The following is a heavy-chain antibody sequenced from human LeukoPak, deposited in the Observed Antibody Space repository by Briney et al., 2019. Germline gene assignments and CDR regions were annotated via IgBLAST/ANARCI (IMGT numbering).Heavy chain of an antibody. CDR1: TVTFSGYS. V-gene: IGHV3-23*01. CDR3: AKGLRYFDWLFDY. J-gene: IGHJ4*02. D-gene: IGHD3-9*01. Sequence: GGSLRLSCAASTVTFSGYSMSWVRQAPGKGLEWVSAISGSGGSTYYADSVKSRFTISRDNSKNTLHLQMNSLRGEDTAVYYCAKGLRYFDWLFDYWGQGTLVTVSS. CDR2: ISGSGGST.